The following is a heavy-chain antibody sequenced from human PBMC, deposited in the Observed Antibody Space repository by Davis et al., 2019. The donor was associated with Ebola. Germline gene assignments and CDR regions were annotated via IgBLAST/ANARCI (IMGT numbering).Heavy chain of an antibody. V-gene: IGHV3-11*01. J-gene: IGHJ4*02. D-gene: IGHD2-21*01. CDR2: ISSSGSTI. CDR3: ARDLVPCGGDCLVD. Sequence: GGSLRLSCAASGFTFSDYYMSWIRQAPGKGLEWVSYISSSGSTIYYADSVKGRFTISRDNSKYMLFLQMNSLRADDTALYYCARDLVPCGGDCLVDWGQGTLVTVSS. CDR1: GFTFSDYY.